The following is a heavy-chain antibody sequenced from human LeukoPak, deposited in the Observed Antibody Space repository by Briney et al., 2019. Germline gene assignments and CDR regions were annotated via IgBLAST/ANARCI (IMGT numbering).Heavy chain of an antibody. V-gene: IGHV3-9*03. D-gene: IGHD6-19*01. CDR1: GFTFSTFA. CDR3: AKDRSPAVAGGFDY. Sequence: GGSLRLSCAASGFTFSTFAMVWVRQAPGKGLEWVSGISWNSGSIGYADSVKGRFTISRDNAKNSLYLQMNSLRAEDMALYYCAKDRSPAVAGGFDYWGQGTLVTVSS. J-gene: IGHJ4*02. CDR2: ISWNSGSI.